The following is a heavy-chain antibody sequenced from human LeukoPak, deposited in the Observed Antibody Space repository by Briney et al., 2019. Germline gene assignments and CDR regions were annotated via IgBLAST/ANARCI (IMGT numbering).Heavy chain of an antibody. CDR3: ARDSVDGSGTYYNDSPDY. CDR1: GYTLTGLS. V-gene: IGHV1-24*01. CDR2: FDPEDGET. Sequence: ASVKVSCKVSGYTLTGLSMHWVRQAPGKGLEWMGGFDPEDGETIYAQKFQGRVTMTEDTSTDTAYMERSSLRSEDTAVYYCARDSVDGSGTYYNDSPDYWGQGTLVTVSS. J-gene: IGHJ4*02. D-gene: IGHD3-10*01.